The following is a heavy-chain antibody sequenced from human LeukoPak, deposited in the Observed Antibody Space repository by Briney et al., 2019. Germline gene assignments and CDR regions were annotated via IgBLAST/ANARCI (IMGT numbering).Heavy chain of an antibody. V-gene: IGHV2-70*11. D-gene: IGHD3-10*01. CDR2: IDWDDDK. CDR1: GFSRSTSGMC. J-gene: IGHJ5*02. CDR3: ARSMVRGVIGFDP. Sequence: SGPALVKPTQTLTLTCTFTGFSRSTSGMCVSWIRQPPGKALEWLARIDWDDDKYYSSSLKTRLTISKDTSKNQVVLTMTNMDPVDTATYYCARSMVRGVIGFDPWGQGTLVTVSS.